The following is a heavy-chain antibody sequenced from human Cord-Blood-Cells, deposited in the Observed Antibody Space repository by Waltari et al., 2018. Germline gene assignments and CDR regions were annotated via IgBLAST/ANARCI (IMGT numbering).Heavy chain of an antibody. D-gene: IGHD4-17*01. CDR1: GGSFRSSNW. CDR3: GRRTTVTYSEF. J-gene: IGHJ4*02. CDR2: IVQSRDT. Sequence: QLQLQESGPGLVKPSGLPSFTCAVFGGSFRSSNWWSWVRQTPGKGPELNGKIVQSRDTNSNPALNRRESVSVDQSKNQWDRKLCSLTAADTAVDYWGRRTTVTYSEFWCQGTLVTVSS. V-gene: IGHV4-4*02.